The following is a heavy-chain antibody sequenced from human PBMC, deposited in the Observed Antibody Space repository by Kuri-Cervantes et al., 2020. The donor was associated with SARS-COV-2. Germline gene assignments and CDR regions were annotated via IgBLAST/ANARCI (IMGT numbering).Heavy chain of an antibody. V-gene: IGHV3-23*01. CDR3: AKVSTAATFVVGDGLDY. CDR2: ISTSGAIT. J-gene: IGHJ4*02. CDR1: GFTFSSYG. Sequence: GESLKISCAASGFTFSSYGMTWVRQAPGRGLEWVSVISTSGAITDYADSAKGRFTISRDNSKNTVYLQMNSLRVEDTAVYYCAKVSTAATFVVGDGLDYWGQGTLVTVSS. D-gene: IGHD3-10*01.